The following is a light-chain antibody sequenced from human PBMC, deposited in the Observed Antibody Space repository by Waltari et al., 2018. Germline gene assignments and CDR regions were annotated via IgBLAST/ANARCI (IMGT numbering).Light chain of an antibody. CDR2: QDV. CDR1: ELDNKY. Sequence: SYDLTQSPSVSVSPGQTASITCSGDELDNKYVCWYQQKPGQSPVLVIYQDVRRPSEIPERFSGSNSGNTATLTISGTQPMDEADYYCQAWDSGAAGVFGNGTKVTVL. J-gene: IGLJ1*01. CDR3: QAWDSGAAGV. V-gene: IGLV3-1*01.